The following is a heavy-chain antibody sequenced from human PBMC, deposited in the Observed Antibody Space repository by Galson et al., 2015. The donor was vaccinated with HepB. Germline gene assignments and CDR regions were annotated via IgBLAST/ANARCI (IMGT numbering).Heavy chain of an antibody. CDR1: GFTFSNYA. V-gene: IGHV3-30-3*01. CDR3: AREQRYCSATTCPSARGLFDY. CDR2: LSYDGGSI. D-gene: IGHD2-15*01. J-gene: IGHJ4*02. Sequence: SLRLSCAASGFTFSNYAMHWARRVPGKGLEWVAVLSYDGGSILYADSVKGRFIISRDNSKNTLHLQMNSLTAEDTAVYYCAREQRYCSATTCPSARGLFDYWGQGTLVTVSS.